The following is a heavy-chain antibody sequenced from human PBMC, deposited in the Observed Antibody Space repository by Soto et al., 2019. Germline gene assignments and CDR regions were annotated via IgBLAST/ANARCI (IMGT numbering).Heavy chain of an antibody. CDR1: GGTFSSYA. D-gene: IGHD3-22*01. Sequence: ASVKVSCKASGGTFSSYAISWVRQAPGQGLEWMGGIIPIFGTANYAQKVQGRVTITAEESTSTAYMELSSLRSEETAVYYCARARLDDSSAPPRGYYYYYGMDVWGQGTTVTVSS. CDR3: ARARLDDSSAPPRGYYYYYGMDV. J-gene: IGHJ6*02. V-gene: IGHV1-69*13. CDR2: IIPIFGTA.